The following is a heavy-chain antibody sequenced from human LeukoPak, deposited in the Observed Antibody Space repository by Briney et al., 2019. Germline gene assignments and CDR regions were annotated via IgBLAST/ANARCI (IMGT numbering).Heavy chain of an antibody. V-gene: IGHV1-2*02. CDR3: ARSTGYSSGWYNY. J-gene: IGHJ4*02. D-gene: IGHD6-19*01. Sequence: ASMKVSCKASGHTFTGYYMHWVRQAPGQGLEWMGWINPNSGGTNYAQKFQGRVTMTRDTSISTAYMELSRLRSDDTAVYYCARSTGYSSGWYNYWGQGTLVTVSS. CDR1: GHTFTGYY. CDR2: INPNSGGT.